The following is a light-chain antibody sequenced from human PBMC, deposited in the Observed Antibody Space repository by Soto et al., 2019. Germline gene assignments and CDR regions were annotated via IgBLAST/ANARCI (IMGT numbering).Light chain of an antibody. CDR2: EVS. CDR1: SSDVGAYNY. V-gene: IGLV2-14*01. CDR3: SSYTTSRAYV. Sequence: LTQPASVSGSPGQSITISCTGTSSDVGAYNYVSWYQQQSGKAPKLMIHEVSNRPSGVSNRFSGSKSGNTASLTISGLQAEDEADYYCSSYTTSRAYVFGIGTKVTV. J-gene: IGLJ1*01.